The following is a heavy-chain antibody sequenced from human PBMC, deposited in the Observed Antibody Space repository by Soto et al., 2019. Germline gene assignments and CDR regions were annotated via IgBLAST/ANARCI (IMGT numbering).Heavy chain of an antibody. V-gene: IGHV4-59*11. D-gene: IGHD6-6*01. CDR2: IHYSGST. CDR1: CGSIISHY. CDR3: ARRDYSTSSLGPFDY. Sequence: PSETLSLTCVFSCGSIISHYWSWVRQPPGSGLEWIGYIHYSGSTNYSPSLKSRLTMSLDTSKNQFSLNLTSVTAADTAFYFCARRDYSTSSLGPFDYWGRGILVTVSS. J-gene: IGHJ4*02.